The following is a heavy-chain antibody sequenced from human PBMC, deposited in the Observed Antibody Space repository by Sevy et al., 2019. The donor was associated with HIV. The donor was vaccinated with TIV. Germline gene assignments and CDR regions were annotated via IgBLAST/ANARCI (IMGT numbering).Heavy chain of an antibody. CDR3: ARPRTSGAHRGGLDYFDP. Sequence: SETLSLTCIVSGASMSSSRYYWGWIRQSPGKGLEWIGSIYYSGSTYYNPSLESRATISVDTSKNQFSLRLTSVTAADTAIYYCARPRTSGAHRGGLDYFDPWGQGTLVTVSS. CDR1: GASMSSSRYY. V-gene: IGHV4-39*01. CDR2: IYYSGST. J-gene: IGHJ5*02. D-gene: IGHD2-8*02.